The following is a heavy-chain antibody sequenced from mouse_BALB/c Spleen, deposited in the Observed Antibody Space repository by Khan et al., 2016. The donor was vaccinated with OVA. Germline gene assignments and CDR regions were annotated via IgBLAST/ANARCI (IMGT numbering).Heavy chain of an antibody. D-gene: IGHD2-1*01. V-gene: IGHV1-5*01. CDR2: IYPRNSDT. CDR3: TRNGFGNYENWDY. Sequence: VRLQQSGTVLARPGASVKMSCKASGYTFTSYWMHWIKQRPGQGLEWIGAIYPRNSDTNYNQKFKGKAKLTAVTSTSTAYLELNSLTNEDSAVYDCTRNGFGNYENWDYWGQGTTLTVSS. CDR1: GYTFTSYW. J-gene: IGHJ2*01.